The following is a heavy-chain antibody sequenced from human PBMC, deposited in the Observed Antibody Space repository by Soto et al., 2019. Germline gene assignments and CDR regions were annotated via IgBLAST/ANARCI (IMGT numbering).Heavy chain of an antibody. CDR2: IYPDDSDT. CDR1: GYTFSTSW. V-gene: IGHV5-51*01. J-gene: IGHJ6*02. CDR3: ARQRGKLLSRQGPYGMDV. D-gene: IGHD2-15*01. Sequence: GEYLKISCEGSGYTFSTSWLAWVRQMPGKGLEWMGIIYPDDSDTRYSPSFQGQVTFSADKSIRTAYLQWRSLKASDTAMYYCARQRGKLLSRQGPYGMDVWGQGSPVTVSS.